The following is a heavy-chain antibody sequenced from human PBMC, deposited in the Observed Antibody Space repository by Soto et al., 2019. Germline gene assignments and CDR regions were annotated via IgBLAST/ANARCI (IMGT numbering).Heavy chain of an antibody. Sequence: GGSLRLSCAASGFTFSSYWMSWVRQAPGKGLEWVANIKQDGSENYYVDSVKGRFTISRDNAKNSLYLQMNSLRAEDTAVYYCARVVQDYGDYYAFDIWGQGTMVTVSS. CDR3: ARVVQDYGDYYAFDI. J-gene: IGHJ3*02. D-gene: IGHD4-17*01. V-gene: IGHV3-7*01. CDR1: GFTFSSYW. CDR2: IKQDGSEN.